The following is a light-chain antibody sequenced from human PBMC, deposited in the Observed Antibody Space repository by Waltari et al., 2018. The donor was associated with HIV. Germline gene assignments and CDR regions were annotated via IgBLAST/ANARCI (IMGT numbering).Light chain of an antibody. CDR1: QSVNKY. CDR3: HQYNNWLRGT. J-gene: IGKJ3*01. Sequence: EVVLTQFPATLSVSPGDRAALSCRASQSVNKYLAWYQQKPGQAPRLLIHDASTRATGIPARFSGSGSGTEFTLTISSLQSEDFAVYYCHQYNNWLRGTFGPGTTVDIK. V-gene: IGKV3D-15*01. CDR2: DAS.